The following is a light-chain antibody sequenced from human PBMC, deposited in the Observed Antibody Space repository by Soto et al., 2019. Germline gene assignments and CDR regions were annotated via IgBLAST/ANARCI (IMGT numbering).Light chain of an antibody. CDR3: CSYVGSSTFV. CDR1: SSDVGNYNL. V-gene: IGLV2-23*01. J-gene: IGLJ1*01. CDR2: EGS. Sequence: QSALTQPASVSGSPGQSITISCSGTSSDVGNYNLVSWYQQQAGKAPKLMIYEGSKRPSGVSNRFSGSKSGNTASLTISGLQTEDEADYYCCSYVGSSTFVFGTGTKLTVL.